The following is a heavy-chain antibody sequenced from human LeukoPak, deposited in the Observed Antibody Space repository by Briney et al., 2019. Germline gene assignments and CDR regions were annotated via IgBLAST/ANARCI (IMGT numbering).Heavy chain of an antibody. CDR3: ARQRRGTDSVIDY. D-gene: IGHD1-26*01. CDR1: GDSFINYS. Sequence: GESLKISCKGSGDSFINYSIGWVRQMPGKGLEWMGIIYPGDSDTRYSPSFQGQVTFSVDKSISTAYLQWSSLEASDTAMYYCARQRRGTDSVIDYWGQGTLVTVSS. J-gene: IGHJ4*02. CDR2: IYPGDSDT. V-gene: IGHV5-51*01.